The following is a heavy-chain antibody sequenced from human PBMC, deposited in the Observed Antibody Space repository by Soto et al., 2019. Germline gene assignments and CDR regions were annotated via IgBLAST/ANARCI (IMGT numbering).Heavy chain of an antibody. CDR1: GFTFSGSA. CDR2: IRSKANSYAT. V-gene: IGHV3-73*01. J-gene: IGHJ6*02. Sequence: GGSLRLSCAASGFTFSGSAMHWVRQASGKGLEWVGRIRSKANSYATAYAASVKGRFTISRDDSKNTAYLQMNSLKTEDTAVYYCTRLEVGSYGSGDSYYYYGMDVRGQGTTVTVSS. CDR3: TRLEVGSYGSGDSYYYYGMDV. D-gene: IGHD3-10*01.